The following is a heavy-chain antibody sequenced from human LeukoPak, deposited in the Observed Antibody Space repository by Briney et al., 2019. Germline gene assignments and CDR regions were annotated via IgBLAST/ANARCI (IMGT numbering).Heavy chain of an antibody. Sequence: PGGSLRLSCAASGFTFSSYWMHWVRQAPGKGLVWVSRIYSDGSSISYADSVKGRFTISRDNAKNTLYLQMDSLRAEDTAVYYCAGDPYGWLLFDYWSQGTLVTVSS. D-gene: IGHD6-19*01. V-gene: IGHV3-74*01. CDR2: IYSDGSSI. J-gene: IGHJ4*02. CDR1: GFTFSSYW. CDR3: AGDPYGWLLFDY.